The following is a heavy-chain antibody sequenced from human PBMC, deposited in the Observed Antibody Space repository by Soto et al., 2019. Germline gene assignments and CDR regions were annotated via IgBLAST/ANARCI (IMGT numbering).Heavy chain of an antibody. D-gene: IGHD3-22*01. V-gene: IGHV1-69*13. CDR2: IVPMFGTA. CDR3: ARVGPAHYYDSSGYYSPLDY. Sequence: SVKVSCKASGDTFSSYAINWVRQAPGQGLEWMGGIVPMFGTANYAQKFKGRVTITAGESTSTVYMELSSLRSEDTAVYYCARVGPAHYYDSSGYYSPLDYWGQGTLVTVSS. J-gene: IGHJ4*02. CDR1: GDTFSSYA.